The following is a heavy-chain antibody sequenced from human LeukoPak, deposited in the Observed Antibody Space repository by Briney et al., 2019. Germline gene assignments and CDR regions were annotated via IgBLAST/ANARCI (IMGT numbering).Heavy chain of an antibody. CDR2: ISSSSSYI. J-gene: IGHJ4*02. D-gene: IGHD6-19*01. V-gene: IGHV3-21*01. Sequence: GGSLRLSCAASGFTFSSYSMNWVRQAPGKGLEWVSSISSSSSYIYYADSVKGRFTISRDNAKNSLYLQMNSLRAEDTAVSYCARDPVAGHFDYWGQGTRVTVSS. CDR3: ARDPVAGHFDY. CDR1: GFTFSSYS.